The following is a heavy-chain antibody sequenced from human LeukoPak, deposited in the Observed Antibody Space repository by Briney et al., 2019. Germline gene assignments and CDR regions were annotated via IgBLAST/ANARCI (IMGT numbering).Heavy chain of an antibody. CDR3: TRQGVSGAG. D-gene: IGHD3-10*01. V-gene: IGHV3-73*01. Sequence: GGSLRLSCAASGFTFSGSAMHWVRQASGKGLEWVGRIRSKANSYATAYAASVKGRFTISRDDSKNTAYLQMNSLKTEDTAVYYCTRQGVSGAGWGQGTLVTVSS. J-gene: IGHJ4*02. CDR2: IRSKANSYAT. CDR1: GFTFSGSA.